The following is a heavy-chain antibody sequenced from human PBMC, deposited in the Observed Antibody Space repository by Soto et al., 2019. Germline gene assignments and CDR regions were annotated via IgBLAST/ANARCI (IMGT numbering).Heavy chain of an antibody. D-gene: IGHD6-25*01. V-gene: IGHV3-23*01. J-gene: IGHJ4*02. CDR2: ISGSGGST. CDR1: GFTFSSYA. CDR3: AKLRLPNIAGAY. Sequence: EVQLLESGGGLVQPGGSLRLSCAASGFTFSSYAMSWVRQAPGKGLEWVSAISGSGGSTYYADSVKGRFTISRDNSKNTLDLQMNSLRAEDTAVYYCAKLRLPNIAGAYWGQGTLVTVSS.